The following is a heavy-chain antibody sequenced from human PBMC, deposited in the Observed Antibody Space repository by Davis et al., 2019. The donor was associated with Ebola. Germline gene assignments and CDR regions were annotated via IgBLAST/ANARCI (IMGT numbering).Heavy chain of an antibody. CDR2: ISSSSDTV. J-gene: IGHJ4*02. D-gene: IGHD1-14*01. Sequence: GESLKIPCAASGFTFSAYSMNRVRQPPGKGLEWISYISSSSDTVYYADSVRGRFTISRDNAKNSVYLQMTNLRDEDTAVYYCARAQTTWGQGTLVTVSS. CDR1: GFTFSAYS. V-gene: IGHV3-48*02. CDR3: ARAQTT.